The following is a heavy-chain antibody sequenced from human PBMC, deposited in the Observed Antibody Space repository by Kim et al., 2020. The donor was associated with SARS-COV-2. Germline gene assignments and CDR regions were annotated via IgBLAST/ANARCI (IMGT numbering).Heavy chain of an antibody. CDR3: ARMVVAAKGYYYGMDV. Sequence: GGSLRLSCAASGFTFSSYDMHWVRQATGKGLEWVSAIGTAGDTYYPGSVKGRFTISRENAKNSLYLQMNSLRAGDTAVYYCARMVVAAKGYYYGMDVWGQGTTVTVSS. CDR2: IGTAGDT. J-gene: IGHJ6*02. D-gene: IGHD2-15*01. V-gene: IGHV3-13*01. CDR1: GFTFSSYD.